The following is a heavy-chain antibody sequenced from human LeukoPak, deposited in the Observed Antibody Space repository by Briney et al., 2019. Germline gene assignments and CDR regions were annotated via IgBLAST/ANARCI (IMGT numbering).Heavy chain of an antibody. CDR2: IRYDENTK. J-gene: IGHJ4*02. V-gene: IGHV3-30*02. Sequence: GGSLRLSCAASGFTFTNYAVQWVRQAPGKGLEWMACIRYDENTKYYADSVKGRFTVSRDNSENTLSLQMNSLRAEDTAVYYCAKENTRDGYRHFHYWGQGTLVTVSS. CDR3: AKENTRDGYRHFHY. D-gene: IGHD5-24*01. CDR1: GFTFTNYA.